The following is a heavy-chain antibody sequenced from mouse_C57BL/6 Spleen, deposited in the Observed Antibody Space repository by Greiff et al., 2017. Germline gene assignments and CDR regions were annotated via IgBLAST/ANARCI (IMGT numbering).Heavy chain of an antibody. D-gene: IGHD1-1*01. Sequence: EVQLVESGGGLVKPGGSLKLSCAASGFTFSDYGMHWVRQAPEKGLEWVAYISSGSSTIYYADTVKGRFTISRDNAKNTLFLQMTSLRSEDTAMYYCARPDYYGNSPSWFAYWGQGTLVTVSA. V-gene: IGHV5-17*01. CDR2: ISSGSSTI. CDR3: ARPDYYGNSPSWFAY. J-gene: IGHJ3*01. CDR1: GFTFSDYG.